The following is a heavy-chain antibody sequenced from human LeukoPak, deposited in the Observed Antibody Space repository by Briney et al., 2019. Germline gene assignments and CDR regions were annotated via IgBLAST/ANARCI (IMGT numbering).Heavy chain of an antibody. Sequence: DSVKGRFTISRDNAKNSLYLQMNSLRAEDTAVYYCARNDAFDIWGQGTMVTVS. CDR3: ARNDAFDI. J-gene: IGHJ3*02. V-gene: IGHV3-7*03.